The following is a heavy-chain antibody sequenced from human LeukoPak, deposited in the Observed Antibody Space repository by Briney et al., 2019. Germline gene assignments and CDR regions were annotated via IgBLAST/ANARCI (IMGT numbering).Heavy chain of an antibody. CDR2: INYFGST. CDR1: SDSSSSYY. Sequence: SETLSLTCSVSSDSSSSYYWSWIRQPPGKGLEWIGYINYFGSTNYSPSLKSRGTISVDTSRNQFSLKLSSVTAADTAVYYCARGPTGYSSSSLYFDYWGQGTLVTVSS. V-gene: IGHV4-59*08. CDR3: ARGPTGYSSSSLYFDY. J-gene: IGHJ4*02. D-gene: IGHD6-6*01.